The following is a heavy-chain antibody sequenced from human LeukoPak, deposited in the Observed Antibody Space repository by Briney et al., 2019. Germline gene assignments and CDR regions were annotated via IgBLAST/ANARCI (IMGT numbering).Heavy chain of an antibody. V-gene: IGHV1-2*02. CDR2: INPNSGGT. D-gene: IGHD5-12*01. Sequence: ASVKVSCKASGYTFTGYYMHWVRQAPGQGLEWMGWINPNSGGTNYAQKFQGRVTMTRDTSISTAYMEPSRLRSDDTAVYYCARGSPTIVATIGTRYYYYYYMDVWGKGTTVTVSS. CDR1: GYTFTGYY. J-gene: IGHJ6*03. CDR3: ARGSPTIVATIGTRYYYYYYMDV.